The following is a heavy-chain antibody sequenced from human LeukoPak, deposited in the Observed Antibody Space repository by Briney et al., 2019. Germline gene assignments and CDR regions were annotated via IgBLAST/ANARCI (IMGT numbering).Heavy chain of an antibody. D-gene: IGHD3-3*01. Sequence: ASVRVSCKASGYTFTSYGTSWVRQAPGQGLEWMGWISAYNGNTNYAQKLQGRVTMTTDTSTSTAYMELRSLRSDDTAVYYCARWTDDFWSGYYEIDYWGQGTLVTVSS. J-gene: IGHJ4*02. CDR1: GYTFTSYG. CDR3: ARWTDDFWSGYYEIDY. CDR2: ISAYNGNT. V-gene: IGHV1-18*01.